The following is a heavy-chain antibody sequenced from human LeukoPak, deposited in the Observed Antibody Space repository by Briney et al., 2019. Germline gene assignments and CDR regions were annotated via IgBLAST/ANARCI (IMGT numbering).Heavy chain of an antibody. Sequence: SETPSLICTVSGYSISSGYYWGWIRQPPGKGLEWIGSNYHSGSTYYNPSLKSRVTISVDTSKNQFSLKLSSVTAADTAVYYCARGIYIFDYWGQGTLVTVSS. CDR2: NYHSGST. V-gene: IGHV4-38-2*02. CDR3: ARGIYIFDY. J-gene: IGHJ4*02. CDR1: GYSISSGYY.